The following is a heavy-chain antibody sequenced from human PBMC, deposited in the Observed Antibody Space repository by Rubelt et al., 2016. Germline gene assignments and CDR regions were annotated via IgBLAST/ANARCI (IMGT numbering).Heavy chain of an antibody. J-gene: IGHJ4*02. D-gene: IGHD3-22*01. Sequence: VRQAPGKGLEWVGRIKSKTDGGTTDYAAPVKGRFTISRDDSRNTLYLQMNSLKTEDTAVYYCTTATYYYDSSGYPTLARPIDWGQGTLVTVSS. CDR2: IKSKTDGGTT. V-gene: IGHV3-15*07. CDR3: TTATYYYDSSGYPTLARPID.